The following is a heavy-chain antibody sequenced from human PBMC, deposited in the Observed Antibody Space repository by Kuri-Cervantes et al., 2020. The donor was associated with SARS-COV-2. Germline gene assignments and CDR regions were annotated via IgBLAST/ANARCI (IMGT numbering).Heavy chain of an antibody. D-gene: IGHD2-2*01. V-gene: IGHV4-39*01. CDR1: GGSVKSNSYY. CDR2: IYYSGNTFSNT. J-gene: IGHJ4*02. Sequence: SETLSLTCTVSGGSVKSNSYYWDWIRQPPGKGLEWIGSIYYSGNTFSNTFYNPSLKSRVTISVDTSMNQFALNLSSVTAADTAVYFCARHPSVVPAAPFWGRGTLVTVSS. CDR3: ARHPSVVPAAPF.